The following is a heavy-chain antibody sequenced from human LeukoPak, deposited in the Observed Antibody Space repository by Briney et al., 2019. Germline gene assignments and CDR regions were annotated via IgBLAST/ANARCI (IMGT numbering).Heavy chain of an antibody. Sequence: PSETLSLTCAVYGGSFSGYYWSWIRQPPRKGLEWIGEINHSGSTNYNPSLKSRVTISVDTSKNQFSLKLSSVTAADTAVYYCARGRGQGYYDSSGYVPSKKYFDYWGQGTLVTVSS. CDR2: INHSGST. CDR3: ARGRGQGYYDSSGYVPSKKYFDY. V-gene: IGHV4-34*01. D-gene: IGHD3-22*01. CDR1: GGSFSGYY. J-gene: IGHJ4*02.